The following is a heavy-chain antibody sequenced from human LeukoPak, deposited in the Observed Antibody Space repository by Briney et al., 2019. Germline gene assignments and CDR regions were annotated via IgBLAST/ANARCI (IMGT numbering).Heavy chain of an antibody. J-gene: IGHJ6*03. CDR3: ERVASGYHYYVHMDL. V-gene: IGHV4-34*01. D-gene: IGHD2-2*03. CDR1: GGFFSGYY. CDR2: INHSGST. Sequence: SEILSLTCAVYGGFFSGYYWSWLRQPPGKGLEWVGEINHSGSTNYNPSLKSRVTISVDTSKNQFSLKLSSVTAADPDVYYCERVASGYHYYVHMDLWRKATKVSVSS.